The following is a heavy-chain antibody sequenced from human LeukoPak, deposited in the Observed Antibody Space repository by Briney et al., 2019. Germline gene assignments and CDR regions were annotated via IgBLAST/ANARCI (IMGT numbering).Heavy chain of an antibody. D-gene: IGHD1-26*01. CDR1: GFTFSSYA. CDR2: ISGSGGST. Sequence: PAGGSLRLSCAASGFTFSSYAMSWVRQAPGKGLEWVSAISGSGGSTYYADSVKGRFTISRDNSKNTLYLQMNSLRAEDTAVYYCAKGNSGSYSVYYYMDVWGKGTTVTVSS. J-gene: IGHJ6*03. V-gene: IGHV3-23*01. CDR3: AKGNSGSYSVYYYMDV.